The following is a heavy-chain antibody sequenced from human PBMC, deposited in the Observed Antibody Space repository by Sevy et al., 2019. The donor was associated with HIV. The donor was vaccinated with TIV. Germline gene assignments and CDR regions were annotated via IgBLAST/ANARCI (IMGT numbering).Heavy chain of an antibody. CDR1: GLTFSKYS. CDR2: LSFGCGEI. J-gene: IGHJ4*02. Sequence: GGSLRLSCAASGLTFSKYSMSWVRQPPGKGLEWVSTLSFGCGEIKYADSVKGRFTISRDNSKSSVYLQMNNLRPEDTAVHYCAREGCTKPHDYWGQGTLVTVSS. D-gene: IGHD2-8*01. V-gene: IGHV3-23*01. CDR3: AREGCTKPHDY.